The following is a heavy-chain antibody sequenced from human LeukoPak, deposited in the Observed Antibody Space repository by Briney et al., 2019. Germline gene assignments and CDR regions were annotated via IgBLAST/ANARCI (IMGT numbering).Heavy chain of an antibody. V-gene: IGHV1-2*02. CDR2: INPNSGGT. J-gene: IGHJ6*02. CDR3: ARDAATVTNYGMDV. Sequence: ASVKVSCKASGYTFTGYYMHWVRQAPGQGLEWMEWINPNSGGTNYAQKFQGRVTMTRDTSISTAYMELSRLRSDDTAAYYCARDAATVTNYGMDVWGQGTTVTVSS. D-gene: IGHD4-17*01. CDR1: GYTFTGYY.